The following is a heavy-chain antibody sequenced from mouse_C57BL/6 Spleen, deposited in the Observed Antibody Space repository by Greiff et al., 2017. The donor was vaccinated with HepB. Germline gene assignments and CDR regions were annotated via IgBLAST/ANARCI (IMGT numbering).Heavy chain of an antibody. CDR2: INPNNGGT. D-gene: IGHD2-5*01. Sequence: EVQLQQSGPELVKPGASVKMSCKASGYTFTDYNMHWVKQSHGKSLEWIGYINPNNGGTSYNQKFKGKATLTVNKSSSTAYMELRSLTSEDSAVYYCAIYSNYDEYAMDYWGQGTSVTVSS. CDR3: AIYSNYDEYAMDY. V-gene: IGHV1-22*01. J-gene: IGHJ4*01. CDR1: GYTFTDYN.